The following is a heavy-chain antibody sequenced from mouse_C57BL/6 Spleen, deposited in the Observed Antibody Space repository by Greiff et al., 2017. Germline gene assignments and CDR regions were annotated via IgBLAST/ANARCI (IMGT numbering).Heavy chain of an antibody. CDR2: INPSTGGT. V-gene: IGHV1-42*01. Sequence: VQLQQSGPELVKPGASVKISCKASGYSFTGYYMNWVKQSPEKSLEWIGEINPSTGGTTYNQKFKAKATLTVDKSSSTAYMQLKSLTSEDSAVYYCARSTGTFAYWGQGTLVTVSA. J-gene: IGHJ3*01. CDR1: GYSFTGYY. D-gene: IGHD4-1*01. CDR3: ARSTGTFAY.